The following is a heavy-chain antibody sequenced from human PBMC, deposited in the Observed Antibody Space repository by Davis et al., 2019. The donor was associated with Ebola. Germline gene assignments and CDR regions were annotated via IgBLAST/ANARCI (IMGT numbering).Heavy chain of an antibody. CDR1: GYTFTSYA. V-gene: IGHV1-2*06. CDR3: TRDDTVPFDY. J-gene: IGHJ4*02. CDR2: INPNSGDT. Sequence: ASVKVSCKASGYTFTSYAMHWVRQAPGQRLEWMGRINPNSGDTNFVQKFQGRVTMTRDTSISTAYMELSRLRSDDTAVYYCTRDDTVPFDYWGQGTLVTVSS. D-gene: IGHD4-17*01.